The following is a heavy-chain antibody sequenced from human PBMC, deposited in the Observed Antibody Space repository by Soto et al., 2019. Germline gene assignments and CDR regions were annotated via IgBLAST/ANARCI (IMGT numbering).Heavy chain of an antibody. V-gene: IGHV3-49*03. Sequence: GGSLRLSCTASGFTFGDYAMSWFRQAPGKGLEWVGFIRSKAYGGTTEYAASVKGRFTISRDDSKSIAYLQMNSLKTEDTAVYYCTRDSLLWFGELRYYYYYYMDVWGKGTTVTVSS. J-gene: IGHJ6*03. CDR2: IRSKAYGGTT. D-gene: IGHD3-10*01. CDR3: TRDSLLWFGELRYYYYYYMDV. CDR1: GFTFGDYA.